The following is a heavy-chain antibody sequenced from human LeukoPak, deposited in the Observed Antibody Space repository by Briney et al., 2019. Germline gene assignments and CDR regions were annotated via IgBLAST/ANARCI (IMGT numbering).Heavy chain of an antibody. J-gene: IGHJ3*02. V-gene: IGHV1-46*01. Sequence: ASVKVSCKASGYTFTSYYMHWVRQAPGQGLEWMGIINPSGGSTSYARKFQGRVTMTRDMSTSTVYMELSSLRSEDTAVYYCARHQRGNSDAFDIWGQGTMVTVSS. CDR2: INPSGGST. D-gene: IGHD4-23*01. CDR1: GYTFTSYY. CDR3: ARHQRGNSDAFDI.